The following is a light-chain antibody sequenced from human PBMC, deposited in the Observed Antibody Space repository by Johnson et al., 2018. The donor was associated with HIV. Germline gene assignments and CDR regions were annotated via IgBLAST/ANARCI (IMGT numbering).Light chain of an antibody. J-gene: IGLJ1*01. V-gene: IGLV1-51*01. CDR3: GTWDSSLSAYV. CDR2: DNN. Sequence: QSVLTQPPSVSAAPGQKVTISCSGSSSNIGNNYVSWYQQLLGTAPKLLIYDNNKRPSGIPDRFSGSKSGTSATLGITGLQTGDEADYYCGTWDSSLSAYVFRTGTKVTVL. CDR1: SSNIGNNY.